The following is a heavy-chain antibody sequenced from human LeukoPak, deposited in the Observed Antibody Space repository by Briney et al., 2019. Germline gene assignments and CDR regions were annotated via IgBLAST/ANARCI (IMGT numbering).Heavy chain of an antibody. D-gene: IGHD4-11*01. Sequence: GGSLRLSCAASGFTFSSYWMNWARQAPGKGLEWVASINHNGNVNYYVDSVKGRLTISRDNAKNSLYLQMNSLRAEDTAVYYCARDAYTLRPYGMDVWGQGTTVTVSS. CDR3: ARDAYTLRPYGMDV. J-gene: IGHJ6*02. CDR2: INHNGNVN. CDR1: GFTFSSYW. V-gene: IGHV3-7*03.